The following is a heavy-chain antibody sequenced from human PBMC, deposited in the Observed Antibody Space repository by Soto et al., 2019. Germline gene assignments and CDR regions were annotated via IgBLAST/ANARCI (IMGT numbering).Heavy chain of an antibody. CDR3: ASGWNWNYAWFDP. CDR1: GGTFSSYT. D-gene: IGHD1-7*01. Sequence: ASVKVSCKASGGTFSSYTISWVRQAPGQGLEWMGRIIPILGIANYAQKFQGRVTITADKSTSTAYMELSSLRSEDTAVYYCASGWNWNYAWFDPWGQGTLVTVSS. CDR2: IIPILGIA. V-gene: IGHV1-69*02. J-gene: IGHJ5*02.